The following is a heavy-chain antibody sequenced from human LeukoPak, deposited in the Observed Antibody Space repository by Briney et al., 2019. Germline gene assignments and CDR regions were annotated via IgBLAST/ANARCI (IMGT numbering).Heavy chain of an antibody. CDR3: GRGGIPPSY. J-gene: IGHJ4*02. Sequence: GGSLRLSCATSGFTFSSFWMTWVRQAPGKGLEWVANIKQDGSEKYYVDSVKGRFTISRDNAKNSLYLQMNSLRAEDTALYYCGRGGIPPSYWGQGTLVTVSS. CDR1: GFTFSSFW. CDR2: IKQDGSEK. V-gene: IGHV3-7*01. D-gene: IGHD1-1*01.